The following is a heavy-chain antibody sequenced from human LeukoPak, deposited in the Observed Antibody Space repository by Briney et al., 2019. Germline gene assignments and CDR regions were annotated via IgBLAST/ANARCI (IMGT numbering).Heavy chain of an antibody. CDR3: ARGFHKAYSSSWYKAPTGYFDL. V-gene: IGHV4-34*01. J-gene: IGHJ2*01. D-gene: IGHD6-13*01. Sequence: SETLSLTCAVYGGSFSGYYWSWIRQPPGKGLEWIGEINHSGSTNYNPSLKSRVTISVDTSENQFSLKLSSVTAADTAVYYCARGFHKAYSSSWYKAPTGYFDLWGRGTLVTVSS. CDR2: INHSGST. CDR1: GGSFSGYY.